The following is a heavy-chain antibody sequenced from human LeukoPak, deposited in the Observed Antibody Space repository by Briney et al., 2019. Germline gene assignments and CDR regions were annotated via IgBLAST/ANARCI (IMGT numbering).Heavy chain of an antibody. V-gene: IGHV1-69*13. Sequence: SVKVSYKASGGTFSSYAISWVRQAPGQGLEWMGGIIPIFGTANYAQKFQGRVTITADESTSTAYMELSSLRSEDTAVYYCATPGVAAAAGTNYYYYGMDVWGQGTTVTVSS. CDR3: ATPGVAAAAGTNYYYYGMDV. D-gene: IGHD6-13*01. CDR1: GGTFSSYA. J-gene: IGHJ6*02. CDR2: IIPIFGTA.